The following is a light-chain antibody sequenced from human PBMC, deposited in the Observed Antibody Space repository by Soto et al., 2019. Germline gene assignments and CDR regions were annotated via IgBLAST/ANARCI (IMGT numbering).Light chain of an antibody. V-gene: IGLV2-14*01. CDR2: ELS. Sequence: QSVLTQPASASGSPGQSITISCTGTSSDVGVSHYVSWYQQHPGRAPKRMISELSNRPSGVSNRFSGSKSGNTAFLTISWLQAEDEVDYYCRSYTTNGTQVVGSGTKVTVL. CDR1: SSDVGVSHY. CDR3: RSYTTNGTQV. J-gene: IGLJ1*01.